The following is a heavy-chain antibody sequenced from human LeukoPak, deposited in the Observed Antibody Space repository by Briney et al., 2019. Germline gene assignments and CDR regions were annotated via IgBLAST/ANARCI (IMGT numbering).Heavy chain of an antibody. CDR1: GFTFSSYG. CDR2: IWYDGGNK. J-gene: IGHJ4*02. CDR3: ARSTVRGVIISGFDY. V-gene: IGHV3-33*01. Sequence: GGSLRLSCAASGFTFSSYGMHWVRQAPGKGLEWAAVIWYDGGNKYYADSVKGRFTISRDNSKNTLYLQMNSLRVEDTAVYYCARSTVRGVIISGFDYWGQGTLVTVSS. D-gene: IGHD3-10*01.